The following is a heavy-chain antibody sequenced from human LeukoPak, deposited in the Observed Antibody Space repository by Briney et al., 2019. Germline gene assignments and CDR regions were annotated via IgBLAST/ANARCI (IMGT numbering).Heavy chain of an antibody. Sequence: ASVKVSCKASGYTFTSYGISWVRQAPGQGLEWMGWISAYNGNTNYAQILQGRVTMTTDTSTSTAYMGLRSLRSDDTAIYYCARNHYSGSYSPRDGMDVWGRGTTVTVSS. J-gene: IGHJ6*04. CDR3: ARNHYSGSYSPRDGMDV. CDR1: GYTFTSYG. V-gene: IGHV1-18*01. CDR2: ISAYNGNT. D-gene: IGHD1-26*01.